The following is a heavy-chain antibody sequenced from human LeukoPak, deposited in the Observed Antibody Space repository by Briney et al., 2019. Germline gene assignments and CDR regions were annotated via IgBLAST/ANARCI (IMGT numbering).Heavy chain of an antibody. V-gene: IGHV3-23*01. CDR1: GFTFSSYA. CDR2: ISGSGGST. D-gene: IGHD6-19*01. CDR3: AKPGVSYSSGWYSAPDYYYYYMDV. J-gene: IGHJ6*03. Sequence: GGSLRLSCAASGFTFSSYAMSWVRQAPGKGLEWVSAISGSGGSTYYADSVKGRFTISRDNSKNTLYLQMNSLRAEDTAVYYCAKPGVSYSSGWYSAPDYYYYYMDVWGKGTTVTVSS.